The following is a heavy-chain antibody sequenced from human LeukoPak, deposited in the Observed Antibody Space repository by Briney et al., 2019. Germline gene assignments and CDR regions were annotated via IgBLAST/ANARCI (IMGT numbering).Heavy chain of an antibody. Sequence: PSETLSLTCTVSGGSISSYYWSWIRQPPGKGLEWIGYIYYSGSTKYNPSLKSRVSISLDTSKNQFSLKLSSVTAADTAVYYCARQTPGYSSGWYNYWGQGTLVTVSS. D-gene: IGHD6-19*01. CDR1: GGSISSYY. CDR2: IYYSGST. J-gene: IGHJ4*02. CDR3: ARQTPGYSSGWYNY. V-gene: IGHV4-59*01.